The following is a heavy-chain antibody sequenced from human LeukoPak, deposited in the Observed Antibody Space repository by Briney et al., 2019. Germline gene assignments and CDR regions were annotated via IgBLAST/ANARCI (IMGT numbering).Heavy chain of an antibody. Sequence: GGSLRLSCAASGFTFSSYAMHWVRQAPGKGLEWVAVISYDGSNKYYADSVKGRFTISRDNSKNTLYLQMNSLRAEDTAVYYCARDPGYCSSTSCYDYYYYGMDVWGQGTTVTVSS. J-gene: IGHJ6*02. CDR1: GFTFSSYA. V-gene: IGHV3-30-3*01. CDR3: ARDPGYCSSTSCYDYYYYGMDV. CDR2: ISYDGSNK. D-gene: IGHD2-2*01.